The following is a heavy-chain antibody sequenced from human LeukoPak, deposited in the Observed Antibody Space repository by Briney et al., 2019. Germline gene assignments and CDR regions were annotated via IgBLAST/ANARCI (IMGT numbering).Heavy chain of an antibody. CDR1: GGSISSGGYY. V-gene: IGHV4-31*03. D-gene: IGHD4-17*01. CDR3: ARGTTTVTNYYFDY. CDR2: IYYSGST. Sequence: PSETLSLTCTVSGGSISSGGYYWSWIRQHPGKGLEWIGYIYYSGSTYYNPSLKSRVTISVDTSKNQFSLKLSSVTAADTAVYYCARGTTTVTNYYFDYWGQGTLVTVSS. J-gene: IGHJ4*02.